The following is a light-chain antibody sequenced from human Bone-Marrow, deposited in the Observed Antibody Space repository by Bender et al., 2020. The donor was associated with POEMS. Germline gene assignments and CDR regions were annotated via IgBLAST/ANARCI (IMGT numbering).Light chain of an antibody. CDR2: DDD. CDR3: QVWDSTTDHRV. CDR1: NIGRKS. V-gene: IGLV3-21*04. Sequence: SYVVTQPPSMSLAPGKTAMIPCGGDNIGRKSVHWYQQKPGQAPVLVIYDDDDRPSGIPERLSGSNSGNTATLTINRVEVGDEADYYCQVWDSTTDHRVFGGGTKLTAL. J-gene: IGLJ3*02.